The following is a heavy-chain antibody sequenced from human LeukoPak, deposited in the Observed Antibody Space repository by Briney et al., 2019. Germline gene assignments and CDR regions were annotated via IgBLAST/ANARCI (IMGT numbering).Heavy chain of an antibody. V-gene: IGHV4-59*01. CDR2: IYYSGST. CDR1: GGSISSYY. Sequence: SETLSLTCTVSGGSISSYYWSWIRRPPGKGLEWIGYIYYSGSTNYNPSLKSRVTISVDTSKNQFSLKLSSVTAADTAVYYCARMITMVRGLGWFDPWGQGTLVTVSS. CDR3: ARMITMVRGLGWFDP. J-gene: IGHJ5*02. D-gene: IGHD3-10*01.